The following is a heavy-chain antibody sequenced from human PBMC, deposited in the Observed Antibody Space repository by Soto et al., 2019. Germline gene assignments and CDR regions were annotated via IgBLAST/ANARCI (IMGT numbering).Heavy chain of an antibody. D-gene: IGHD5-18*01. J-gene: IGHJ4*02. V-gene: IGHV4-30-4*01. Sequence: SETLSLTCTVSGGSISSGDYYWSWIRQPPGKGLEWIGYIYYSGSTYYNPSLKSRVTISVDTSKNQFSLKLSSVTAADTAVYYCARVPRYSYGYLDYWGQGTLVTVSS. CDR1: GGSISSGDYY. CDR3: ARVPRYSYGYLDY. CDR2: IYYSGST.